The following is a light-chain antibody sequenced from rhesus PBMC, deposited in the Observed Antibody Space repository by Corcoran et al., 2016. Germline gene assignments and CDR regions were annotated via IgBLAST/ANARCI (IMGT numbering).Light chain of an antibody. CDR2: GAS. V-gene: IGKV3-42*01. Sequence: EIVMTQSPATLSLSPGERATLSCRASQSVSSSLAWYQQKPGQAPQLLIYGASSRATGIPDRFSGSGAGTEFTLTISSLEPEDVGVYYCQQDYSWPRTFGQGTKVEIK. CDR3: QQDYSWPRT. CDR1: QSVSSS. J-gene: IGKJ1*01.